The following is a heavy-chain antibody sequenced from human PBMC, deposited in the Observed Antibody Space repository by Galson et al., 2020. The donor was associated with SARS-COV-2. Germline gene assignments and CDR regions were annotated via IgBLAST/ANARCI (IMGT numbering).Heavy chain of an antibody. CDR3: ARAVPERGTIFGVVIIIYFDY. V-gene: IGHV4-59*01. CDR1: GGSISSYY. J-gene: IGHJ4*02. D-gene: IGHD3-3*01. Sequence: SETLSLTCTVSGGSISSYYWSWIRQPPGKGLEWIGYIYYSGSTNYNPSLKSRVTISVDTSKNQFSLKLSSVTAADTAVYYCARAVPERGTIFGVVIIIYFDYWGQGTLVTVSS. CDR2: IYYSGST.